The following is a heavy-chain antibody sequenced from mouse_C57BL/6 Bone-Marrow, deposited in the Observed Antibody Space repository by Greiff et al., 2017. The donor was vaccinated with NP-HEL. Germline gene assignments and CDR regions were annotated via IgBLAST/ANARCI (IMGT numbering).Heavy chain of an antibody. CDR3: AKWGYDVYPTWFAY. J-gene: IGHJ3*01. V-gene: IGHV1-64*01. D-gene: IGHD2-3*01. Sequence: QVQLQQPGAELVKPGASVKLSCKASGYTFTSYWMHWVKQRPGQGLEWIGMIHPNSGSTNYNEKFKSKATLTVDKSSSTAYMQLSSLTSEDSAVYYCAKWGYDVYPTWFAYWGQGTLVTVSA. CDR2: IHPNSGST. CDR1: GYTFTSYW.